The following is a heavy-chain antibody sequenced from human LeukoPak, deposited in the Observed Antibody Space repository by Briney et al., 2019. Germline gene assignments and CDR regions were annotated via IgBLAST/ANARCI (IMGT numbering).Heavy chain of an antibody. J-gene: IGHJ5*02. CDR3: ARALSGYVSHWFDP. V-gene: IGHV1-46*01. CDR1: GYTFTSYY. CDR2: INPSGGST. Sequence: ASEKVSCKASGYTFTSYYMHWVRQAPGQGLEWMGIINPSGGSTSYAQKFQGRVTMTRDMSTSTVYMELSSLRSEDTAAYYCARALSGYVSHWFDPWGQGTLVTVSS. D-gene: IGHD3-16*01.